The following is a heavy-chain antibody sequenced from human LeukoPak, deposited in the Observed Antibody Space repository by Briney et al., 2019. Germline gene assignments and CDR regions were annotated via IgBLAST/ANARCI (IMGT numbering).Heavy chain of an antibody. CDR1: GFTFSDYY. CDR2: ISTSGSTI. D-gene: IGHD3-10*01. J-gene: IGHJ6*02. V-gene: IGHV3-11*01. CDR3: ARFSIGEIQYYYGMDV. Sequence: PGGSLRLSCAASGFTFSDYYMSWIRQAPGKGLVWVSYISTSGSTIYYADSVKGRFTISRDNAKNSLYLQMNSLRAEDTALYHCARFSIGEIQYYYGMDVWGQGTTVTVSS.